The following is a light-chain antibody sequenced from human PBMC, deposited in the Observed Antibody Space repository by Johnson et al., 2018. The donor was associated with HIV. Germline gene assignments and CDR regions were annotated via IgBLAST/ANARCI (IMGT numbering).Light chain of an antibody. V-gene: IGLV1-51*01. CDR3: GTWDSSLNAYV. Sequence: QSVLTQPPSVSSAPGQKVTISCSGSSYNIANNYVSWYQQIPGTAPKLLIYDNNKRPSGSPDRFSASKSGTSATLGITGLQKGDEADYYCGTWDSSLNAYVFGTGTKVTVL. CDR1: SYNIANNY. J-gene: IGLJ1*01. CDR2: DNN.